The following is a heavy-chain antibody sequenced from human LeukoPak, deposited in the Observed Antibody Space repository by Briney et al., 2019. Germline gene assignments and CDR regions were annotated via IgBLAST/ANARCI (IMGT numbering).Heavy chain of an antibody. J-gene: IGHJ2*01. CDR3: ARAPNVRVAYFDL. CDR1: GYSISSGYY. CDR2: IYHSGST. Sequence: KASETLSLTCTVSGYSISSGYYWGWIRQPPGKGLEWIGSIYHSGSTYYNPSLKSRVTISVDTSKNQFSLKLSSVTAADTAVYYCARAPNVRVAYFDLWGRGTLVTVSS. D-gene: IGHD2-8*01. V-gene: IGHV4-38-2*02.